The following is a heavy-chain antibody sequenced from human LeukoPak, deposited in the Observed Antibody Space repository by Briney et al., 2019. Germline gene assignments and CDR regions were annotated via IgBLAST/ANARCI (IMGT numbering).Heavy chain of an antibody. J-gene: IGHJ4*02. CDR2: INPSGGST. V-gene: IGHV1-46*01. CDR1: GYTFTSYY. D-gene: IGHD3-22*01. Sequence: ASVKVSCKASGYTFTSYYMHWVRQAPGQGLEWMGIINPSGGSTSYAQKFQGRVTMTRDTSTSTVYMELSSLRSEDTAVYYCARDGRSGSLPPDFDYWGQGTLVTVSS. CDR3: ARDGRSGSLPPDFDY.